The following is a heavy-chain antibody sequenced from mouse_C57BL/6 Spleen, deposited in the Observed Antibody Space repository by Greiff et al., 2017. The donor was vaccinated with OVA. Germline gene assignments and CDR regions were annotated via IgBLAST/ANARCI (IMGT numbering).Heavy chain of an antibody. D-gene: IGHD2-5*01. V-gene: IGHV5-9-1*02. CDR3: TRPFYYSNYEDYAMDY. Sequence: EVNLVESGEGLVKPGGSLKLSCAASGFTFSSYAMSWVRQTPEKRLEWVAYISSGGDYIYYADTVKGRFTISRDNARNTLYLQMSSLKSEDTAMYYCTRPFYYSNYEDYAMDYWGQGTSVTVSS. CDR2: ISSGGDYI. J-gene: IGHJ4*01. CDR1: GFTFSSYA.